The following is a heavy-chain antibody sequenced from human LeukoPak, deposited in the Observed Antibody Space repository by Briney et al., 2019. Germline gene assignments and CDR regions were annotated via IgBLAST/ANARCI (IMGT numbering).Heavy chain of an antibody. J-gene: IGHJ4*02. D-gene: IGHD3-10*01. CDR3: AREQRFGEIFIDY. Sequence: SVKVSCKASGGTFSSYAISWVRQAPGQGLEWMGRIIAILGIANYAQKFQGRVTITADKSTSTAYMELSSLRSEDTAVYYCAREQRFGEIFIDYWGQGTLVTVSS. V-gene: IGHV1-69*04. CDR1: GGTFSSYA. CDR2: IIAILGIA.